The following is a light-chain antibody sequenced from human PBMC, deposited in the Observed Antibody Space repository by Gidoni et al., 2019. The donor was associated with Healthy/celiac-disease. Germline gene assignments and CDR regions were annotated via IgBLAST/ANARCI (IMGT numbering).Light chain of an antibody. CDR2: GAS. J-gene: IGKJ3*01. V-gene: IGKV3-15*01. CDR1: PSVSSN. Sequence: EIVMTQSPATLSVSPGERATFSCRASPSVSSNLAWYQQKPGQAPRLLIYGASTRATGIPARFSGSGSGTEFTLTISSLQSEDFAVYYCQQYNNWQFTFGPGTKVDIK. CDR3: QQYNNWQFT.